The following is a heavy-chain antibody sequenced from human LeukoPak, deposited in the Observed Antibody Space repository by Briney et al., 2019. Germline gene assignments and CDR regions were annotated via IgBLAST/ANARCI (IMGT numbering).Heavy chain of an antibody. D-gene: IGHD3-10*01. CDR3: ARDSYYHRSGGDFDY. Sequence: PGRSLRLSCAASGFTFSTYAIHWVRQAPGKGLEWVAVIWYDGSNKYYADSVKGRFTISRDNSKNTLDLQMNSPRAEDTAVYYCARDSYYHRSGGDFDYWGQGTLVTVSS. CDR2: IWYDGSNK. J-gene: IGHJ4*02. V-gene: IGHV3-33*01. CDR1: GFTFSTYA.